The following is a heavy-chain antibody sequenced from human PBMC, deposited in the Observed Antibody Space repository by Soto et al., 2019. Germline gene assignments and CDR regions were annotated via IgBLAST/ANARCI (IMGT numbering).Heavy chain of an antibody. CDR3: AGLGWWIAARQGDYNWFDP. D-gene: IGHD6-6*01. V-gene: IGHV1-69*01. Sequence: QVQLVQSGAEVKKPGSSVKVSCKASGGTFSSYAISWVRQAPGQGLEWMGGIIPIFGTANYAQKFQGRVTITADECTSTAYMELSSLRSEDTAVYYCAGLGWWIAARQGDYNWFDPWGQGTLVTVSS. CDR1: GGTFSSYA. CDR2: IIPIFGTA. J-gene: IGHJ5*02.